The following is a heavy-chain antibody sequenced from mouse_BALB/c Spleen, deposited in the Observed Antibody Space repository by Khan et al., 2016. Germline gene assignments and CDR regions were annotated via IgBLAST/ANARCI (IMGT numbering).Heavy chain of an antibody. CDR3: ARGYYGSSYAMDY. CDR2: ISYSGST. Sequence: EVQLQESGPGLVKPSQSLSLTCTVTGYSITSDYAWNWIRQFPGNKLEWMGYISYSGSTSYNPSLKSRISITRDTSKNQFFLQLNSVTTEDTATXYCARGYYGSSYAMDYWGQGTSVTVSS. V-gene: IGHV3-2*02. J-gene: IGHJ4*01. D-gene: IGHD1-1*01. CDR1: GYSITSDYA.